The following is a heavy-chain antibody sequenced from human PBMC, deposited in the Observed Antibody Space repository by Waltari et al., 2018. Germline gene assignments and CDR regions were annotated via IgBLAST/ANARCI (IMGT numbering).Heavy chain of an antibody. J-gene: IGHJ6*02. CDR3: ALDTGALWMDV. CDR2: INPSGGST. D-gene: IGHD2-21*01. Sequence: QVQLVQSGAEVKKPGASVKISCKTSEYTFTSSYIHWVRQAPGQGLEWMGIINPSGGSTIYAQKFQGRVTMTRDTSTSTVYMELSSLRSEETAVYYCALDTGALWMDVWGQGTTVTVSS. CDR1: EYTFTSSY. V-gene: IGHV1-46*01.